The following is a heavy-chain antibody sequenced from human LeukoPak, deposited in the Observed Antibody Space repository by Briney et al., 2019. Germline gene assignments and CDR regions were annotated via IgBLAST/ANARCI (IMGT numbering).Heavy chain of an antibody. CDR2: IYTSGST. Sequence: PSETLSLTCTVSGGSISSYYWSWIRQPAGKGLEWIGRIYTSGSTNYNPSLKSRVTMSADTSKNQFSLKLSSVAAADTAVYYCARAVPAAIGGWFDPWGQGTLVTVSS. CDR1: GGSISSYY. CDR3: ARAVPAAIGGWFDP. V-gene: IGHV4-4*07. D-gene: IGHD2-2*02. J-gene: IGHJ5*02.